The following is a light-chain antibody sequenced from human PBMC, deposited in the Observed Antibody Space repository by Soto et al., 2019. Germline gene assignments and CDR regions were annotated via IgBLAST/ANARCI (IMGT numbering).Light chain of an antibody. J-gene: IGLJ3*02. CDR3: QTWGTGNWV. CDR2: LNSDGSH. Sequence: QAVVTQSPSASASLGASVKLTCTLSSGHSSYAIAWHQQQPEKGPRYLMKLNSDGSHSKGDGIPDRLSGSSSGAERYLTISSLQSEDEADYYCQTWGTGNWVFGRGTKLTVL. CDR1: SGHSSYA. V-gene: IGLV4-69*01.